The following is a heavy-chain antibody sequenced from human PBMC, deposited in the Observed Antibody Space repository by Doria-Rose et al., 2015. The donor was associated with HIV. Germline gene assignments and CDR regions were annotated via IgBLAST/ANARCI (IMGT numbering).Heavy chain of an antibody. Sequence: ISWVRQAPGQGLEWMGRIIPIFGTANYAQKFQGRVTITADESTTTAFMELSSLRSEDTAVYFCARGRGSFNWFDPWGQGTLVTVSS. V-gene: IGHV1-69*15. J-gene: IGHJ5*02. D-gene: IGHD6-13*01. CDR3: ARGRGSFNWFDP. CDR2: IIPIFGTA.